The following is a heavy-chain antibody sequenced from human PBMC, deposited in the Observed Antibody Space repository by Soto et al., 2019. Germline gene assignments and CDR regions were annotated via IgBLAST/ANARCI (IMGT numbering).Heavy chain of an antibody. Sequence: PSETLSLTCTFSGSSISSNNYYWAWLRPPPGKGLEWIGYIYYTGSTNYNPSLKSRVTISVDTSKNQFSLKLSSVTAADTAVYYCARGYDSRAAAPLDYWGQGILVTVSS. J-gene: IGHJ4*02. CDR2: IYYTGST. CDR3: ARGYDSRAAAPLDY. V-gene: IGHV4-61*05. CDR1: GSSISSNNYY. D-gene: IGHD3-22*01.